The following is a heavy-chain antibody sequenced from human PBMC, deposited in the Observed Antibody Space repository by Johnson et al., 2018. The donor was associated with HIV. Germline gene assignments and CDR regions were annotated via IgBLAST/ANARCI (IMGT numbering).Heavy chain of an antibody. J-gene: IGHJ3*02. V-gene: IGHV3-20*04. CDR1: GFTFSSYA. CDR2: INWNGVRT. D-gene: IGHD6-13*01. Sequence: VQLVESGGGVVQPGRSLRLSCAASGFTFSSYAMHWVRQAPGKGLEWVSGINWNGVRTAYTDSMKGRFTISRDNAKNSLYLQMNSLRAEDTALYYCARGFSSSGSSWKGAFDIWGQGTMVTVSS. CDR3: ARGFSSSGSSWKGAFDI.